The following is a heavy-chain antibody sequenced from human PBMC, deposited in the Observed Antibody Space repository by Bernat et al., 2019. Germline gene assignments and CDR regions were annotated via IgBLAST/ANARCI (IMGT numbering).Heavy chain of an antibody. D-gene: IGHD5-18*01. CDR3: ARESSDVDTAMAPLLDSMGFDP. V-gene: IGHV3-33*01. CDR1: GFTFSSYG. J-gene: IGHJ5*02. CDR2: IWYDGSNK. Sequence: QVQLVESGGGVVQPGRSLRLSCAASGFTFSSYGMHWVRQVPGKGLEWVAVIWYDGSNKYYADSVKGRFTISRDNSKNTLYLQMNSLRAEDTAVYYCARESSDVDTAMAPLLDSMGFDPWGQGTLVTVSS.